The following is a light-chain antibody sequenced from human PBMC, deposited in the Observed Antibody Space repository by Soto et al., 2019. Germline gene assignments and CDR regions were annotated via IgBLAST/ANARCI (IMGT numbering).Light chain of an antibody. J-gene: IGKJ4*01. CDR3: QQRTNWLT. V-gene: IGKV3-11*01. CDR2: DAT. CDR1: QSGTWY. Sequence: EIVLTQPPATLSLSPGERATLSCSASQSGTWYLAWYQQKPGQAPRLLIYDATNRATGIPARFSGSGSVTNFTLTISSLEPEDFAVYYCQQRTNWLTVGGGTRVEI.